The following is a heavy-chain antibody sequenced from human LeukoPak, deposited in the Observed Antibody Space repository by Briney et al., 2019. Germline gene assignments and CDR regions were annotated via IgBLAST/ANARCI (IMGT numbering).Heavy chain of an antibody. CDR1: GFTFRTYS. CDR2: ISSSSSYI. Sequence: PGGSLRLSCAVSGFTFRTYSMNWVRQAPGKGLEWVSFISSSSSYIYYADSVKGRFTISRDNAKNSPYLQMNSLRAEDTAVYFCAREDYSDSSAYHFQGYFDYWGQGTLVTVSS. V-gene: IGHV3-21*01. CDR3: AREDYSDSSAYHFQGYFDY. D-gene: IGHD3-22*01. J-gene: IGHJ4*02.